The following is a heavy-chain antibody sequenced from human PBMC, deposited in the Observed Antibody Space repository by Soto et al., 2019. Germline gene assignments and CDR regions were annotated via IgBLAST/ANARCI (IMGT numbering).Heavy chain of an antibody. Sequence: PGESLKISCKGSGYSFTSYWIGWVRQMPGKGLEWMGIIYPGDSDTRYSPSFQGQVTISADKSISTAYLRWSSLKASDTAMYYCASHYYDSSGYRYYYGMDVWGQGTTVTVSS. CDR2: IYPGDSDT. V-gene: IGHV5-51*01. CDR3: ASHYYDSSGYRYYYGMDV. CDR1: GYSFTSYW. J-gene: IGHJ6*02. D-gene: IGHD3-22*01.